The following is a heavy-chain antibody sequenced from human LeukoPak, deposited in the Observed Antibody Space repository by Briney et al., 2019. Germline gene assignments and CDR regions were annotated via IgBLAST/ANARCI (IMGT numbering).Heavy chain of an antibody. Sequence: SEALSLTCTVSGGSISSSSYYWGWIRQPPGKGLEWIGSIYYSGSTYYNPSLKSRVTISVDTSKNQFSLKLSSVTAADTAVYYCARGFRDYYDTTYYFDYWGQGTLVTVSS. CDR3: ARGFRDYYDTTYYFDY. CDR1: GGSISSSSYY. V-gene: IGHV4-39*07. D-gene: IGHD3-22*01. CDR2: IYYSGST. J-gene: IGHJ4*02.